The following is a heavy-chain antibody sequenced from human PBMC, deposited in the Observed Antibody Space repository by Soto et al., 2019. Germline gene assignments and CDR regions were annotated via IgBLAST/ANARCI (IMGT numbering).Heavy chain of an antibody. Sequence: QLLQSGGGLVQPGGSLTLSCAASGFPFGTTDMSWVRQAPGEGLEWVSTIDGSGGITFYADSVKGRFTISRDNSRNTVYLQMNSLRGDDTALYYCVKNSGWFNTWGQGALVTLSS. CDR3: VKNSGWFNT. V-gene: IGHV3-23*01. CDR1: GFPFGTTD. D-gene: IGHD3-10*01. CDR2: IDGSGGIT. J-gene: IGHJ5*02.